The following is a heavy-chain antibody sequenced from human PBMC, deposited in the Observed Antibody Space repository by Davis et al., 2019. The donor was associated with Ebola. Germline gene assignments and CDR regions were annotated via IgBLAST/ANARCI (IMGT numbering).Heavy chain of an antibody. J-gene: IGHJ5*02. CDR2: ISSSSSTI. V-gene: IGHV3-48*02. Sequence: GESLKTSCAASGFTFSSYSMNWVRQAPGKGLEWVSYISSSSSTIYYADSVKGRFTISRDNAKNSLYLQMNSLRDEDTAVYYCARASTWIQLWFRFDPWGQGTLVTVSS. CDR3: ARASTWIQLWFRFDP. CDR1: GFTFSSYS. D-gene: IGHD5-18*01.